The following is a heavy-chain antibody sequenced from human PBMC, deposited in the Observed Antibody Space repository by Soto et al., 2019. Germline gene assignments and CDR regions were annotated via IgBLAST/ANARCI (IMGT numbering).Heavy chain of an antibody. CDR1: GFDFSAFH. Sequence: GGSLRLSCVASGFDFSAFHISWVRQAPGKGLEWISYISSSLGHTDYAESVKGRFTISRDNAKSSVFLEMSGLRSDDTAVYYCAANWNFGLNFWGQGTLVTVSS. D-gene: IGHD1-1*01. CDR2: ISSSLGHT. J-gene: IGHJ4*02. V-gene: IGHV3-11*03. CDR3: AANWNFGLNF.